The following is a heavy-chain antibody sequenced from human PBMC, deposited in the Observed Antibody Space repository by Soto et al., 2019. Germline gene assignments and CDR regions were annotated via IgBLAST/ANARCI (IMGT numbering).Heavy chain of an antibody. D-gene: IGHD2-15*01. CDR2: IYHSGST. Sequence: ETLSLTCSVSGYSISSGYYWGWIRQPPGKGLEWIVTIYHSGSTYYNPSLKSRVTISVDTSKNQFSLKLNSVTAADTAVYYCARALYCSGGSCSPLRGMDVWGLGTTVTVYS. J-gene: IGHJ6*02. CDR3: ARALYCSGGSCSPLRGMDV. CDR1: GYSISSGYY. V-gene: IGHV4-38-2*02.